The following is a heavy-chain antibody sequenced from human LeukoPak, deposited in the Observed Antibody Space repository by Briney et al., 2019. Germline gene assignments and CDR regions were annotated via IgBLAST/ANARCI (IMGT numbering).Heavy chain of an antibody. Sequence: SETLSLTCAVYGGSFSGYYWSWIRQPPGKGLEWIGEINHSGSTNYNPSLKSRVTISVDTSKNQFSLKLSSVTAADTAVYYCASTSIAVAGTQGDYWGQGTMVTVSS. J-gene: IGHJ4*03. CDR2: INHSGST. D-gene: IGHD6-19*01. CDR1: GGSFSGYY. CDR3: ASTSIAVAGTQGDY. V-gene: IGHV4-34*01.